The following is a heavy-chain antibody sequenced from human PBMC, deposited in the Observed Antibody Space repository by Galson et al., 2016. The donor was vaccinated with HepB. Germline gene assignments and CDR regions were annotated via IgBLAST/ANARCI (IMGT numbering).Heavy chain of an antibody. J-gene: IGHJ4*02. V-gene: IGHV4-34*01. CDR2: INHSGST. D-gene: IGHD1-1*01. Sequence: SETLSLTCAVYGGSFSGYYWSWIRQPPGKGLEWIGEINHSGSTNYNPSLKSRVTISVDTSKNQFSLKLSSVTAADTAVDYCARVGDWGLGYVGNGNADYWGQGILATVSS. CDR3: ARVGDWGLGYVGNGNADY. CDR1: GGSFSGYY.